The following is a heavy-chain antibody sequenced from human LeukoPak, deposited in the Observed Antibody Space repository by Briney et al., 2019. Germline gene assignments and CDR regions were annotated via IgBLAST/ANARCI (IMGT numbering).Heavy chain of an antibody. CDR1: GFIFSSYG. D-gene: IGHD1-26*01. CDR3: AKGVGATRIFDY. V-gene: IGHV3-30*18. CDR2: ISYDGSNK. Sequence: GGSLRLSCVASGFIFSSYGMHWGRQAPGEGPEWVAFISYDGSNKYYADSVKGRFTISRDNSKNTLYLQMNSLRAEDTATYYCAKGVGATRIFDYWGQGTLVTVSS. J-gene: IGHJ4*02.